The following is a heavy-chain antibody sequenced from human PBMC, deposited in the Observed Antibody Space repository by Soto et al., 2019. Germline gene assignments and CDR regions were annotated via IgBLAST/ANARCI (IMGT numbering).Heavy chain of an antibody. CDR2: IIPIFGTA. J-gene: IGHJ6*02. V-gene: IGHV1-69*12. CDR3: ASSVAKYYYDGMDV. D-gene: IGHD5-12*01. Sequence: QVQLVQSGAEVKKPGSSVKVSCKASGGTFSSYAISWVRQAPGQGLEWMGGIIPIFGTANYAQKLQGRVTITADESTSTAYMELSSLRSEETAVYYCASSVAKYYYDGMDVGGQGTTVTAS. CDR1: GGTFSSYA.